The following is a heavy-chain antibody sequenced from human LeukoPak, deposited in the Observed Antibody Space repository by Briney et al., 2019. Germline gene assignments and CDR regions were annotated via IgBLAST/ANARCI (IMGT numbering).Heavy chain of an antibody. J-gene: IGHJ4*02. Sequence: GGSLRLSCAASGFTFSSYGMHWVRQAPGKGLEWVAVISYDGSNKYYADSVKGRFTISRDNSKNTLYLQMNSLRAEDTALYYCAKPAKTDYADFWGQGTLVTVSS. CDR3: AKPAKTDYADF. CDR1: GFTFSSYG. CDR2: ISYDGSNK. D-gene: IGHD1-14*01. V-gene: IGHV3-30*18.